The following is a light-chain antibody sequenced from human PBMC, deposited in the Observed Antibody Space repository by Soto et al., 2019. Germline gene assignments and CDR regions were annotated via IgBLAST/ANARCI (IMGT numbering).Light chain of an antibody. Sequence: QSVLTQPPSMSGAPGQRVTISCTRSSSDIGAGYDVHWYQQFPGTAPKLLIYGNINRPSGVPDRFSGSKSGTSASLAITGLQAEDEADYYCQSYDSSLGGSKGVFGGGTKLTVL. V-gene: IGLV1-40*01. J-gene: IGLJ3*02. CDR3: QSYDSSLGGSKGV. CDR2: GNI. CDR1: SSDIGAGYD.